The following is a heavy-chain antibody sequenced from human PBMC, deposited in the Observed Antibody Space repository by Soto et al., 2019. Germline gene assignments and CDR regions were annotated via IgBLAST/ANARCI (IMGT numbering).Heavy chain of an antibody. J-gene: IGHJ4*02. CDR2: INHSGST. D-gene: IGHD4-17*01. V-gene: IGHV4-34*01. CDR3: ARVEGYGGAFDY. CDR1: GRSLSGYY. Sequence: QVQLQQWGAGLLKPSETLSLTCDVHGRSLSGYYWSWISQPPGKGLEWIGEINHSGSTNYNPSLKSRVTISVNPSKIQFSLNLSSVTAADTAVYYCARVEGYGGAFDYWGQGTLVTVSS.